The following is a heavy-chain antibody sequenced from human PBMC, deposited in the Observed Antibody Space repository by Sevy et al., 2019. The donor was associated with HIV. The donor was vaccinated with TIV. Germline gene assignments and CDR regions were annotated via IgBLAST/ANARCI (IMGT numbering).Heavy chain of an antibody. V-gene: IGHV3-7*04. CDR1: GFNIESYW. D-gene: IGHD2-2*02. CDR2: IKEDDTVK. Sequence: GGYLRLSCAASGFNIESYWMNWVRQAPGKPLEWVANIKEDDTVKYCVDSVQGRFTIFRDNGRNLVYLVMNNLRVEDTALYYCVRAIQSEGSFWGQGTLVTVSS. CDR3: VRAIQSEGSF. J-gene: IGHJ4*02.